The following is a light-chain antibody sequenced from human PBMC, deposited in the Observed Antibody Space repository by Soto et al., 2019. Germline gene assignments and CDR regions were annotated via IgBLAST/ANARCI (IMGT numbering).Light chain of an antibody. CDR3: SSYTSSRTLNYL. CDR2: EVS. Sequence: QSALTQPASVSGSPGQSITISCTGTSSDVGGYNYVSWYQQHPGKAPKLMIYEVSNRPSGVSNRFSGSKSGNTASLTISGLQAEDEADYYCSSYTSSRTLNYLFGHGTKVTV. J-gene: IGLJ1*01. CDR1: SSDVGGYNY. V-gene: IGLV2-14*01.